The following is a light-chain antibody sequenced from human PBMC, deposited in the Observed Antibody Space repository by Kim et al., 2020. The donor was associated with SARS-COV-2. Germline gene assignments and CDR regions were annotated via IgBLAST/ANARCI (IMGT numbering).Light chain of an antibody. J-gene: IGLJ3*02. CDR3: NSRGSSGNHR. CDR2: GTN. CDR1: SLRSYY. Sequence: SSELTQDPAVSVALGQTVRITCQGDSLRSYYASWYQQKPGQAPVLVIYGTNNRPSGIPDRFSGSSSGNTASLTITGAQAEDEADYYCNSRGSSGNHRFGG. V-gene: IGLV3-19*01.